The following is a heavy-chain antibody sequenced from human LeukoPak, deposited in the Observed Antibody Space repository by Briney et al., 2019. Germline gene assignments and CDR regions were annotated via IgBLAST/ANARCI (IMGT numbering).Heavy chain of an antibody. CDR1: GGTFSSYA. V-gene: IGHV1-69*13. Sequence: SVKVSCKASGGTFSSYAISWVRQAPGQGLEWMGGSIPNFGTANYPQKFQGRVTITADESTSTAYMELSSLRSEDTAVYYCAIARGYSGYEGPYYYYYYMDVWGKGTTVTISS. D-gene: IGHD5-12*01. J-gene: IGHJ6*03. CDR2: SIPNFGTA. CDR3: AIARGYSGYEGPYYYYYYMDV.